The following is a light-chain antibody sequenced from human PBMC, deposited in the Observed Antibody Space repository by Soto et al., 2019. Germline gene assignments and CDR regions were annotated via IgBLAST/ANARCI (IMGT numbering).Light chain of an antibody. CDR2: EGS. Sequence: QSALTQPASVSGSPGQSITISCTGTSSDVGSYNLVSWYQQHPGKAPKLMIYEGSKRPSGVSNRFSGSKSGNTASLTISGLQAEDEADYYCCSYAVSSTFGVFGGGTKLTVL. J-gene: IGLJ3*02. CDR3: CSYAVSSTFGV. V-gene: IGLV2-23*03. CDR1: SSDVGSYNL.